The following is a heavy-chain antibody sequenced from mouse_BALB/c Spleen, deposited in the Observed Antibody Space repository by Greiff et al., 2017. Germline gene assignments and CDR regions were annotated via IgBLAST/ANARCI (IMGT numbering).Heavy chain of an antibody. Sequence: DVKVVESGGGLVKPGGSLILSCAASGFTFSDYYMYWVRQTPEKRLAWVATISDGGSYTYYPDSVKGRFTISRNNAKNNLYLQMSSLKSEDTAMYYCARDRSFPYDAMDYWGQGTSVTVSS. V-gene: IGHV5-4*02. CDR2: ISDGGSYT. CDR3: ARDRSFPYDAMDY. J-gene: IGHJ4*01. CDR1: GFTFSDYY.